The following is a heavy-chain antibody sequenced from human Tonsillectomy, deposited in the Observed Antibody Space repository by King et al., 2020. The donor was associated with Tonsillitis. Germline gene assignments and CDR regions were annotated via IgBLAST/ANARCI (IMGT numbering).Heavy chain of an antibody. CDR3: ARGDYDYVWGNYRPSDY. J-gene: IGHJ4*02. CDR1: GYSFTSYW. V-gene: IGHV5-51*03. D-gene: IGHD3-16*02. CDR2: IYPGDSNI. Sequence: QLVQSGAEVKKPGASLKISCKGSGYSFTSYWIGWVRQMPGKGLEWMGIIYPGDSNIRYSPSFQGQVTISADKSISTAYLQWSSLKASDTAMYYCARGDYDYVWGNYRPSDYWGQGTLVTVSS.